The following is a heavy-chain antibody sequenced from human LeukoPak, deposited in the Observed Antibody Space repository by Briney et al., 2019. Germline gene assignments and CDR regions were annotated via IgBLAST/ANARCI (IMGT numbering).Heavy chain of an antibody. CDR2: MSAYNGNT. Sequence: ASVKVSCKASGYTFTSYGISWVRQAPGQGLEWMGWMSAYNGNTNHAQKLQGRVTMTTDTSTSTAYMELRSLRSDDTAVYYCARLADFWSGYLITTRTNYFDYWGQGTLVTVSS. V-gene: IGHV1-18*01. CDR1: GYTFTSYG. J-gene: IGHJ4*02. D-gene: IGHD3-3*01. CDR3: ARLADFWSGYLITTRTNYFDY.